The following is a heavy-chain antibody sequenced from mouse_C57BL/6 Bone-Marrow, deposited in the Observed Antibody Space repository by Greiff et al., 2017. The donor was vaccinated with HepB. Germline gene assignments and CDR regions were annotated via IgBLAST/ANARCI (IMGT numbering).Heavy chain of an antibody. V-gene: IGHV1-62-2*01. J-gene: IGHJ4*01. D-gene: IGHD4-1*02. CDR1: GYTFTEYT. Sequence: VQLQQSGAELVKPGASVKLSCKASGYTFTEYTIHWVKQRSGQGLEWIGWFYPGSGSIKYNEKFKDKATLTADKSSSTVYMELSRLTSEDSAVYFCARHGFPQLGRGYYYAMDYWGQGTSVTVSS. CDR2: FYPGSGSI. CDR3: ARHGFPQLGRGYYYAMDY.